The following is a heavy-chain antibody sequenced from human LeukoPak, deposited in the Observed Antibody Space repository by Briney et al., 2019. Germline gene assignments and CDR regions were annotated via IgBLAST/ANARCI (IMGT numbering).Heavy chain of an antibody. Sequence: TSETLSLTCSVSGGSISSYYWSWIRQPPGKGLEWIASINYSGSTYYNPSLKSRVTISVDTSENQFSLKLSSVTAADTAVYYCARYVVYGSGKYYFDYWGQGTLVTVSS. CDR1: GGSISSYY. CDR3: ARYVVYGSGKYYFDY. J-gene: IGHJ4*02. V-gene: IGHV4-39*01. D-gene: IGHD3-10*01. CDR2: INYSGST.